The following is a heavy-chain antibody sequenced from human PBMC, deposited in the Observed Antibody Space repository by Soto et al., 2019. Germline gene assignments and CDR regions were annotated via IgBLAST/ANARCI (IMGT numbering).Heavy chain of an antibody. D-gene: IGHD3-22*01. CDR3: ARNGNYYDSSGYYYYYGMDV. V-gene: IGHV1-18*01. Sequence: ASVKVSCKASGYTFTSYGISWVRQAPGQGLEWMGWISAYNGNTNYAQKLQSRVTMTTDTSTSTAYMELRSLRSDDTAVYYCARNGNYYDSSGYYYYYGMDVWGQGTTVTVSS. CDR1: GYTFTSYG. CDR2: ISAYNGNT. J-gene: IGHJ6*02.